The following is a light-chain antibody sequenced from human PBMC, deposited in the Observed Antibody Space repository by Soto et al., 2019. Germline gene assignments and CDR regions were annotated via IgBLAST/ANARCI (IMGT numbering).Light chain of an antibody. CDR1: QSVGTN. V-gene: IGKV3-11*01. CDR3: QQRSNGLT. Sequence: ETVLTQSPGTLSLSPGERATLSCRASQSVGTNLAWFQQKSGQAPRLLIYDASNRVTGIPARFSGSGSGTDFTLTISSLEPEDFAGYYCQQRSNGLTFGGGTKVEI. CDR2: DAS. J-gene: IGKJ4*01.